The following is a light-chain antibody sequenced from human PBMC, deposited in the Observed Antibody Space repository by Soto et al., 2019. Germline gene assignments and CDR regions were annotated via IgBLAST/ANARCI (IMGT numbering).Light chain of an antibody. V-gene: IGKV3-20*01. CDR1: QSVSSDY. CDR3: QQHGGSPIT. Sequence: VWAQGAGTRSLSPGERASLACRASQSVSSDYLAWYQQKHGQAPRLLIYGASSRATGIPDRFSGSGSGTDFTLTISRLEPEDFAVYYCQQHGGSPITFGQGTRLEIK. CDR2: GAS. J-gene: IGKJ5*01.